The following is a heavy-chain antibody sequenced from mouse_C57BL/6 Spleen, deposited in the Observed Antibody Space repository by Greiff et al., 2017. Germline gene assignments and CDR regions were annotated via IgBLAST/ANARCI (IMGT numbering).Heavy chain of an antibody. CDR1: GYAFSSSW. J-gene: IGHJ1*03. CDR3: ARAYYYGRSYEWYFDV. Sequence: QVQLQQSGPELVKPGASVKISCKASGYAFSSSWMNWVKQRPGKGLEWIGRIYPGDGDTNYNGKFKGKATLTADKSSSTAYMQLSSLTSEDSAVYFCARAYYYGRSYEWYFDVWGTGTTVTVSS. V-gene: IGHV1-82*01. D-gene: IGHD1-1*01. CDR2: IYPGDGDT.